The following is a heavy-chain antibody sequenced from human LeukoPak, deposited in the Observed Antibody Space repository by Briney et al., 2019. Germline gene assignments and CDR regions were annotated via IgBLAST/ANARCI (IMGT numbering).Heavy chain of an antibody. D-gene: IGHD3-10*01. CDR3: ARIRYYYGSGSYYNAYGMDV. Sequence: SETLSLTCAVYGGSFSGYYWSWIRQPPGKGLEWIGEINHSGSTNYNPSLKSRVTISVDTSKSQFSLKLSSVTAADTAVYYCARIRYYYGSGSYYNAYGMDVWGQGTTVTVSS. J-gene: IGHJ6*02. CDR2: INHSGST. CDR1: GGSFSGYY. V-gene: IGHV4-34*01.